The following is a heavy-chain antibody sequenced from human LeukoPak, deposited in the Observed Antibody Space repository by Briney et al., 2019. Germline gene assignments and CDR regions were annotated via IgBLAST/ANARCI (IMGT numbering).Heavy chain of an antibody. D-gene: IGHD6-19*01. CDR1: GYTFTSYY. V-gene: IGHV1-46*01. CDR2: INPSGGST. J-gene: IGHJ4*02. CDR3: ARDPGIAVAGKPY. Sequence: APVKVSCKASGYTFTSYYMHWVRQAPGQGLEWMGIINPSGGSTSYAQKFQGRVTMTRDTSTSTVYVELSSLRSEDTAVYYCARDPGIAVAGKPYWGQGTLVTVSP.